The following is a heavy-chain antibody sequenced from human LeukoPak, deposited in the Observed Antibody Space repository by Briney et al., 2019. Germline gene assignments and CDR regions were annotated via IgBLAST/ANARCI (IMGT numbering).Heavy chain of an antibody. D-gene: IGHD3-22*01. CDR2: IIPIFGTA. V-gene: IGHV1-69*06. CDR3: ARAHDSSGFQAY. Sequence: SVKVSCKASGGTFSSYAISWVRQAPGQGLEWMGGIIPIFGTANYAQKFQGRVTITADKSTSTAYVELSSLRSEDTAVYYCARAHDSSGFQAYWGHGTLVTVSS. J-gene: IGHJ4*01. CDR1: GGTFSSYA.